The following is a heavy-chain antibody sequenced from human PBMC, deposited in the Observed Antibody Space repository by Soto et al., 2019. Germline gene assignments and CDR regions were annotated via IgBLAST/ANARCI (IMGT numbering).Heavy chain of an antibody. CDR3: ARHTYFDY. Sequence: SETLSLTCAVSGGSISGGGYSWSWIRQPPGKGLEWIGYIYHSGSTYYNPSLKSRVTISVDTSKNQFSLKLSSVTAADTAVYYCARHTYFDYWGQGTLVTVSS. CDR1: GGSISGGGYS. CDR2: IYHSGST. V-gene: IGHV4-30-2*01. J-gene: IGHJ4*02.